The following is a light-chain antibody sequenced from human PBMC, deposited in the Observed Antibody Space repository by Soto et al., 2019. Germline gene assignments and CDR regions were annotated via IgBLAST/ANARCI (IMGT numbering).Light chain of an antibody. CDR1: QDIKNY. V-gene: IGKV1-33*01. J-gene: IGKJ2*02. CDR3: QQFDSVPCT. CDR2: DAS. Sequence: IQMTQSPSSLSASVGDRVTSTCQASQDIKNYLIWYQQKPGTATKLLIYDASTLGTGVSSRFSGSGSGTHFTLTSSSLLPEDISKYYWQQFDSVPCTFGQGTKLEI.